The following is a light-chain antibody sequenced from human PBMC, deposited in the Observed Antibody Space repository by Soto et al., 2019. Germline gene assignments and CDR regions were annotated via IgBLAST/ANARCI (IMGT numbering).Light chain of an antibody. CDR1: KNDIGVYDF. J-gene: IGLJ1*01. CDR3: SSYRSSTTFV. V-gene: IGLV2-8*01. CDR2: EVV. Sequence: QSALTQPPSASGSPGQSVTISCSGTKNDIGVYDFVSWYQHHPGKAPRLIIYEVVQRPSGVPDRFSGSKSGNTASLTVSGLQADDEADYYCSSYRSSTTFVFGTGTQLTVL.